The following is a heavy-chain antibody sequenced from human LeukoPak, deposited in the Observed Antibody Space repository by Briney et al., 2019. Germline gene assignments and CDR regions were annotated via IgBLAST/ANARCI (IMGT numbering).Heavy chain of an antibody. CDR1: GFTFSSYG. CDR2: IRYDGSNK. V-gene: IGHV3-30*02. D-gene: IGHD6-13*01. Sequence: GGSLRLSCAASGFTFSSYGMHWVRQAPGKGLEWVAFIRYDGSNKYYADSVKGRFTISRDNSKNTLYLQMNSLRAEDTAVYYCAKDGEAAGTETSFDYWGQGTLVTVSS. CDR3: AKDGEAAGTETSFDY. J-gene: IGHJ4*02.